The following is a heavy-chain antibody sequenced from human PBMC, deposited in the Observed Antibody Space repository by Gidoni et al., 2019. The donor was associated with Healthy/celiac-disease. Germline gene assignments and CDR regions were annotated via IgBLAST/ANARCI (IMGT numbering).Heavy chain of an antibody. D-gene: IGHD1-1*01. Sequence: QVQLVESGGGVVQPGRSLRLSCAASGFTFSSYGMHWVRQAPGKGLEWVAVIWYDGSNKYYADSVKGRFTISRDNSKNTLYLQMNSLRAEDTAVYYCARGMSPTTSYYYYYGMDLWGQGTTVTVSS. CDR2: IWYDGSNK. CDR3: ARGMSPTTSYYYYYGMDL. CDR1: GFTFSSYG. V-gene: IGHV3-33*01. J-gene: IGHJ6*02.